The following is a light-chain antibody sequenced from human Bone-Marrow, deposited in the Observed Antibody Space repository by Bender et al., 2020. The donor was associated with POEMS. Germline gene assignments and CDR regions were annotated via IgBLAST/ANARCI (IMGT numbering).Light chain of an antibody. CDR1: SSNIGAHA. J-gene: IGLJ3*02. CDR3: AVWDDSLNGWV. V-gene: IGLV1-44*01. CDR2: SSY. Sequence: QSVLTQPPSASGTPGQRVTISCSGGSSNIGAHAVNWYQHLPGTAPKLHIYSSYRRPSEVPDRFSGSRSGTSASLAISGLQSEDEADYYCAVWDDSLNGWVFGGGTKLTVL.